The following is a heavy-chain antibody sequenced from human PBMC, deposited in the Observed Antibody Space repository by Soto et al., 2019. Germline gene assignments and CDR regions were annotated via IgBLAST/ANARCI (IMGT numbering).Heavy chain of an antibody. CDR1: GYTFTGYY. V-gene: IGHV1-2*02. D-gene: IGHD3-22*01. CDR3: ARDYYDSSGSVVAPPRY. J-gene: IGHJ4*02. Sequence: ASVKCSCKASGYTFTGYYMHWVRQAPGQGLEWMGWINPNSGGTNYAQKFQGRVTMTRDTSISTAYMELSRLRSDDTAVYYCARDYYDSSGSVVAPPRYWGQGTLVTVSS. CDR2: INPNSGGT.